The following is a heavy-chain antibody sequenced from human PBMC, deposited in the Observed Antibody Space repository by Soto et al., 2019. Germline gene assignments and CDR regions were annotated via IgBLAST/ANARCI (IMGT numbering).Heavy chain of an antibody. CDR2: INPSGGST. J-gene: IGHJ5*02. CDR3: ARDGKGYCSSTSCNWFDP. Sequence: ASVKVSCKASGYTFTSYYMHWVRQAPGQGLEWMGIINPSGGSTSYAQKFQGRVTMTRDTSTSTVYMELNSLRSEDTAVYYCARDGKGYCSSTSCNWFDPWGQGTLVTVSS. V-gene: IGHV1-46*01. D-gene: IGHD2-2*01. CDR1: GYTFTSYY.